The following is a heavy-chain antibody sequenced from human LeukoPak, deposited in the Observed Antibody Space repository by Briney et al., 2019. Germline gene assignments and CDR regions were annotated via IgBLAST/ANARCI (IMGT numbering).Heavy chain of an antibody. Sequence: SETLSVTCTVSGGSINSYYWSWIRQSPGKGLEWIGYIYYSGSTNYNPSLESRVTISVVTSNNQFSLKVSSVTAADTAVYYCARARGGSSWSGDFQHWGQGTLVTISS. CDR1: GGSINSYY. CDR2: IYYSGST. J-gene: IGHJ1*01. D-gene: IGHD2-15*01. CDR3: ARARGGSSWSGDFQH. V-gene: IGHV4-59*12.